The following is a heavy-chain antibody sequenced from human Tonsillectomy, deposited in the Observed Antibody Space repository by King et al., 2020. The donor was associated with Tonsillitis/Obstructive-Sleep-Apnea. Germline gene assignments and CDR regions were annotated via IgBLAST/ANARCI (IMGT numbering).Heavy chain of an antibody. J-gene: IGHJ4*02. D-gene: IGHD2-2*01. Sequence: DVQLVESGGGLVQPGGSLRLSCAASGFTFSSYEMNWVRQAPGKGLEWVSYISSSGSTIYYADSVKGRFTISRDNAKNSLYLQMNSLRAEDTAVYYCARDSACSSTSCHNGVGPFDYWGQGTLVTVSS. CDR2: ISSSGSTI. CDR3: ARDSACSSTSCHNGVGPFDY. CDR1: GFTFSSYE. V-gene: IGHV3-48*03.